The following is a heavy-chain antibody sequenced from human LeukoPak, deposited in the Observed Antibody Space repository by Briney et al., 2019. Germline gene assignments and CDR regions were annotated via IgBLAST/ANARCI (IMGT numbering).Heavy chain of an antibody. V-gene: IGHV4-59*08. CDR2: IYYSGST. J-gene: IGHJ4*02. CDR3: ARTSSSGLVGGYYFDY. CDR1: GGSISSYY. Sequence: PSETLSLTCTVSGGSISSYYWSWIRQPPGKGLEWIGYIYYSGSTNYNPSLKSRVTMSVDTSKNQFSLKLSSVTAADTAVYYCARTSSSGLVGGYYFDYWGQGTLVTVSS. D-gene: IGHD6-19*01.